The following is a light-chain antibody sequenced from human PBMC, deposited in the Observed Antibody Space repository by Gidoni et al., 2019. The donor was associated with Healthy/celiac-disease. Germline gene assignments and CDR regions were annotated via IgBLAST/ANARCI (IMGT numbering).Light chain of an antibody. CDR1: QSVSSSY. CDR2: GAS. J-gene: IGKJ4*01. Sequence: EIVLTQSPGTLSLSPGESATLSCRASQSVSSSYLAWYQQKPGQAPRLLIYGASSRATGIPDRFSGSGSGTDFTLTISRLEPEDFAVYYCQQYGSSPPRLTVXGXTKVEIK. V-gene: IGKV3-20*01. CDR3: QQYGSSPPRLT.